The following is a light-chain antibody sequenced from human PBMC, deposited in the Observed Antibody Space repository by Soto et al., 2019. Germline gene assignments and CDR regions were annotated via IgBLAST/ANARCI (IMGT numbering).Light chain of an antibody. V-gene: IGLV2-14*01. CDR1: SSDVGAFNY. CDR3: NAYASTSARL. J-gene: IGLJ3*02. CDR2: EVT. Sequence: QSALTQPASLSGSPGQSITISCTGTSSDVGAFNYVSWYQQHPGKTPKLIIYEVTNRPSGVSNRFSGSKSGNTASLTISGPQAEDEADYYCNAYASTSARLFGGGTKLTVL.